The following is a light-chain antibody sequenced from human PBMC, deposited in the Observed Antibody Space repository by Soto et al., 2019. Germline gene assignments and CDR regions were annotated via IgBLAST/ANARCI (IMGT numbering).Light chain of an antibody. Sequence: EIVMTQSPATLSVSPGARAPLSCRASQSVSSSYLAWYQQKPGQAPRLLIYGASTRATGIPARFSGSGSGTEFTLTINSLQSEDFAVYYCQQYNNWPRTFGQGTKVDIK. V-gene: IGKV3-15*01. CDR2: GAS. CDR1: QSVSSSY. CDR3: QQYNNWPRT. J-gene: IGKJ1*01.